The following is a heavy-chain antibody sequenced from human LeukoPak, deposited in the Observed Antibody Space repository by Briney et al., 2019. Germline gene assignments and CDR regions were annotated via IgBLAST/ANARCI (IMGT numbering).Heavy chain of an antibody. V-gene: IGHV3-30*02. CDR1: GFTFSSYG. Sequence: GWSLRLSCATSGFTFSSYGIHWVRQAPGKGLEWVAFIRSDGSNKYYADSVKGRFTISRDNSKNTVYLQMNSLRAEDTALYYCAKAGVIPLQYFDYWGQGTLVTVSS. CDR2: IRSDGSNK. D-gene: IGHD3-10*01. J-gene: IGHJ4*02. CDR3: AKAGVIPLQYFDY.